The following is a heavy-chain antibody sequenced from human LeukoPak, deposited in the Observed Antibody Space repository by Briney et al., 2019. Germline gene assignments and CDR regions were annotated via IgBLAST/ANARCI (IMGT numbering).Heavy chain of an antibody. J-gene: IGHJ6*03. Sequence: PGGSLRLSCAASGFTFSSYWMSWVRQAPGKGLEWVANIKQDGSEKYYVDSVKGRFTISRDNAKNSLYLQMNSLRAEDTAVYYCARARFGEYYYYYYYYMDVWGKGTTVTVSS. CDR3: ARARFGEYYYYYYYYMDV. D-gene: IGHD3-10*01. CDR1: GFTFSSYW. CDR2: IKQDGSEK. V-gene: IGHV3-7*01.